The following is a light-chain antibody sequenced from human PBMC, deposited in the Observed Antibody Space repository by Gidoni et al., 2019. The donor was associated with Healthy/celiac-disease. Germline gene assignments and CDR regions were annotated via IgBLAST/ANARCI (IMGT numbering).Light chain of an antibody. V-gene: IGKV3-11*01. CDR3: QQRSNWPPGLT. CDR1: QSVSSY. Sequence: EIVLTQSPATLSLSPGERATLSCRASQSVSSYLAWYQQKPGQAPRLLIYDASNRATCIPASFSGSGSGTDFTLTISSLEPEDFAVYYCQQRSNWPPGLTFGGXTKVEIK. J-gene: IGKJ4*01. CDR2: DAS.